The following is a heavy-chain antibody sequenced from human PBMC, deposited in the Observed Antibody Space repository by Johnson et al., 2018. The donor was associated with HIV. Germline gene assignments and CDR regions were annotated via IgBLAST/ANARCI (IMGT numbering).Heavy chain of an antibody. CDR3: ARDDAFDI. CDR2: ISYDGTKK. CDR1: GFTFSNFG. Sequence: QVQLVESGGGVVQPGRSLRLSCAASGFTFSNFGMHWVRQAPGKGLEWVAVISYDGTKKFYADSVKGRFTISRDNSKNTLYLQMNSLRTEDTAVYYCARDDAFDIWGQGTMVTVSS. V-gene: IGHV3-30*03. J-gene: IGHJ3*02.